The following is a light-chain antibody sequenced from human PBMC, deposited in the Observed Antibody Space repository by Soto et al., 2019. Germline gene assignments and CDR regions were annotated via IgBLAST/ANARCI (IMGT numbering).Light chain of an antibody. Sequence: EIVLTQSPATQSLSPGDRATLSCRASQSVSSYLAWYQQRPGQAPRLLIYDASNRATGVPARFSGSGSGTDFSLTISSLDPEDFAIYYCHHLANSPLTFGGWANLDI. CDR2: DAS. V-gene: IGKV3-11*01. CDR1: QSVSSY. CDR3: HHLANSPLT. J-gene: IGKJ4*01.